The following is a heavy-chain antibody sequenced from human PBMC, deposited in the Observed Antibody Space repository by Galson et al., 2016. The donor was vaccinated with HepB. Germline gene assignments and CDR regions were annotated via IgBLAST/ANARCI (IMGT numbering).Heavy chain of an antibody. J-gene: IGHJ5*02. V-gene: IGHV3-21*01. Sequence: SLRLSCAASGFSFSSYSMNWVRQAPGKGLEWVSTISRTSSYKHYADSVKGRFTISRDNAKNSLFLQMNSLTVEDTAVYYCARDTKDFWPWGQGSLVTASS. D-gene: IGHD3-3*01. CDR1: GFSFSSYS. CDR3: ARDTKDFWP. CDR2: ISRTSSYK.